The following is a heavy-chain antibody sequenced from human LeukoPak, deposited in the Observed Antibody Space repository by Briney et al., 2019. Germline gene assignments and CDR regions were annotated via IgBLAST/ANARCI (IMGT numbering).Heavy chain of an antibody. Sequence: ASVKVSCKASGHTFTGYYMHWVRQAPGQGLEWMGWINPNSGGTNYAQKFQGRVTMTRDTSISTAYMELSRLRSDDTAVYYCARTDSSGWYGDYWGQGTLVTVSS. CDR1: GHTFTGYY. J-gene: IGHJ4*02. CDR3: ARTDSSGWYGDY. CDR2: INPNSGGT. D-gene: IGHD6-19*01. V-gene: IGHV1-2*02.